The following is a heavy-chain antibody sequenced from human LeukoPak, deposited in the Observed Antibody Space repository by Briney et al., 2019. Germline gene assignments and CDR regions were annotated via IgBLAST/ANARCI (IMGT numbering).Heavy chain of an antibody. V-gene: IGHV3-33*01. D-gene: IGHD2-15*01. Sequence: PGGSLRLSCAASGFTFSNYGMHWVRQTPGKGLEWVAVIWYDGSNKYYADSVRGRFTISRDNSKNMLYLQMNSLRAEDTAVYYCARGYCSGGSCFYGMGVWGKGTTVTVSS. J-gene: IGHJ6*04. CDR3: ARGYCSGGSCFYGMGV. CDR2: IWYDGSNK. CDR1: GFTFSNYG.